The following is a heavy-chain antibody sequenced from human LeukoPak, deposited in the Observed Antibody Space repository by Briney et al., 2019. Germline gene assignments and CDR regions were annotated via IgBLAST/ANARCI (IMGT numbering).Heavy chain of an antibody. CDR3: ANGRAGPSGYYYMDV. CDR2: IYAGANT. J-gene: IGHJ6*03. CDR1: GFSVGRSY. V-gene: IGHV3-53*01. D-gene: IGHD1-26*01. Sequence: PGGSLRLSCAASGFSVGRSYMTGVGQAPGRGRGWVSEIYAGANTYSAASVKGRFTISRDNSQNTLYLQMNSLRVEDTAVYYCANGRAGPSGYYYMDVWGKGTTVTVS.